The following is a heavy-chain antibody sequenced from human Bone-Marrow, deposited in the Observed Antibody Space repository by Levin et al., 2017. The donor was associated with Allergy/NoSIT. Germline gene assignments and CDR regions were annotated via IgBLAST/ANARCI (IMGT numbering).Heavy chain of an antibody. Sequence: GGSLRLSCAASGFTFSNYAMNWVRQAPGKGLEWVSAISATGNSPYFADSVKGRFSISRDNSKNTLYLQMNSLTAEDTAVYYCAKPGVARLYYFDDWGQGTLVTVSS. J-gene: IGHJ4*02. CDR1: GFTFSNYA. CDR3: AKPGVARLYYFDD. CDR2: ISATGNSP. V-gene: IGHV3-23*01. D-gene: IGHD5-12*01.